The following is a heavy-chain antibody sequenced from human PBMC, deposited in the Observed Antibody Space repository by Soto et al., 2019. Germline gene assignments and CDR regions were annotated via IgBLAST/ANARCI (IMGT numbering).Heavy chain of an antibody. J-gene: IGHJ6*02. CDR3: ARGPGYSYGYSVYYYYYGMDV. V-gene: IGHV4-34*01. Sequence: QVQLQQWGAGLLKPSETLSLTCVVYGGSLSGVSWTWIRQPPGKGLEWIGEINHSGSTNYSPSLESRVTISLDTSNNQFSLKLSSVTAADTAVYYCARGPGYSYGYSVYYYYYGMDVWGQGTTVTVSS. D-gene: IGHD5-18*01. CDR1: GGSLSGVS. CDR2: INHSGST.